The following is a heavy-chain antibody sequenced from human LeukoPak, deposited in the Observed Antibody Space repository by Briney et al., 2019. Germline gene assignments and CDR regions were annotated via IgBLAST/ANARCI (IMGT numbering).Heavy chain of an antibody. CDR1: GGSIRSSYYY. D-gene: IGHD5-24*01. J-gene: IGHJ4*02. CDR2: IYDSGST. Sequence: PSETLSLTCTVSGGSIRSSYYYWGWIRQPPGKGLEWIGSIYDSGSTYYNPSLKSRVTISVDTSKNQFSLKLNSVTAADTAVYYCAREDDYKVDYWGQGALVTVSS. V-gene: IGHV4-39*02. CDR3: AREDDYKVDY.